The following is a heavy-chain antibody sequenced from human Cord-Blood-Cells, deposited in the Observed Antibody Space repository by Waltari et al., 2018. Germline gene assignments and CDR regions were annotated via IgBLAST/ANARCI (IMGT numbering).Heavy chain of an antibody. J-gene: IGHJ3*02. V-gene: IGHV1-24*01. Sequence: QVQLVQSGAEVKKPGASVKVSCKVSGYPLTELSMHWVRQAPGKGLEWMGGLDPEDGETIYAQKFQGRVTMTEDTSTDTAYMELSSLRSEDTAVYYCAMGWLWSPHDAFDIWGQGTMVTVSS. D-gene: IGHD5-18*01. CDR1: GYPLTELS. CDR3: AMGWLWSPHDAFDI. CDR2: LDPEDGET.